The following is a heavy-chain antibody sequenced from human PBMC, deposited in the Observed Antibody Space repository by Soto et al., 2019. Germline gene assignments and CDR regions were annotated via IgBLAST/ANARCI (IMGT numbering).Heavy chain of an antibody. CDR2: IIPVSGTT. CDR1: GGTFSDYF. D-gene: IGHD3-10*01. J-gene: IGHJ4*02. Sequence: VASVKVSCKTSGGTFSDYFITWVRQAPGQGLEWMGGIIPVSGTTDYAQKFLGRVSFTADLSTSAVYMELTSLRSEDTAMYYCARGWFGELWGFDYWGQGTAVTVSS. V-gene: IGHV1-69*13. CDR3: ARGWFGELWGFDY.